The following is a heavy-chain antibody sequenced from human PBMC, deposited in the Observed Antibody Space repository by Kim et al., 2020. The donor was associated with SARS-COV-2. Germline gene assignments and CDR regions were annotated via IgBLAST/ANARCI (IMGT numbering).Heavy chain of an antibody. Sequence: NPALKSRVTISVDTSKNQFSLKLSSVTAADTAVYYCARVGLYSSGWLLDYWGQGTLVTVSS. J-gene: IGHJ4*02. D-gene: IGHD6-19*01. CDR3: ARVGLYSSGWLLDY. V-gene: IGHV4-34*01.